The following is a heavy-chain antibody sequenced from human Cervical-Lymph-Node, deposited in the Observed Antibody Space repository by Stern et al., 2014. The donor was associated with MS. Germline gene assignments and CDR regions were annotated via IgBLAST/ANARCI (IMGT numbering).Heavy chain of an antibody. J-gene: IGHJ4*02. CDR1: GFTFSSYG. CDR2: VWFDGTND. D-gene: IGHD3-3*01. V-gene: IGHV3-33*01. Sequence: QVQLVESGGGVVHPGSSLRLSCVASGFTFSSYGFHWVRQAPGKGLEWVSIVWFDGTNDYYADSVKGRFTISRDNSKNTLYLQMNSLRAEDTAVYYCARDEWVLSSFDLWGQGALVTVSS. CDR3: ARDEWVLSSFDL.